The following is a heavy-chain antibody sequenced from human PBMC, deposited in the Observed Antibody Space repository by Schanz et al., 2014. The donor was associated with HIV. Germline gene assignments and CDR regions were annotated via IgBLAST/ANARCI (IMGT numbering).Heavy chain of an antibody. J-gene: IGHJ6*02. CDR1: GFTLSSYS. CDR3: ARTHYSVVSSRAMDV. D-gene: IGHD2-15*01. V-gene: IGHV3-23*04. Sequence: EVQLVESGGGLVKPGGSLRLSCAASGFTLSSYSMNWVRQAPGKGLEWVSAISGGGAGTYYADSVKGRLTISRDNSKNTLYLQMNSLRAEDTAVYYCARTHYSVVSSRAMDVWGQGTTVTVSS. CDR2: ISGGGAGT.